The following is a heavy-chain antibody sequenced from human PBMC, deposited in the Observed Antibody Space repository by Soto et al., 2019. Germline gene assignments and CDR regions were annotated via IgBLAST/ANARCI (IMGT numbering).Heavy chain of an antibody. V-gene: IGHV1-18*01. CDR1: GYTFTSYA. CDR3: AIYCSGGSCYSAPFYYYGMDV. D-gene: IGHD2-15*01. J-gene: IGHJ6*02. Sequence: ASVKVSCKASGYTFTSYAMHWVRQAPGQRLERMGWISAYNGNTNYAQKLQGRVTMTTDTSTSTAYMELRSLRSDDTAVYYCAIYCSGGSCYSAPFYYYGMDVWGQGTTVTVSS. CDR2: ISAYNGNT.